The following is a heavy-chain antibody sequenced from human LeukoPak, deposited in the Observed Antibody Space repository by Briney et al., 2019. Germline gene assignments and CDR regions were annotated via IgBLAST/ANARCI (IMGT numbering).Heavy chain of an antibody. CDR1: GYTFTSYG. D-gene: IGHD3-3*01. V-gene: IGHV1-18*01. Sequence: GASVKVSCKASGYTFTSYGISWVRQAPGQGLEWMGWTSAYNGNTNYAQKLQGRVTMTTDTSTSTAYMELRSLRSDDTAVYYCARDGFVSDDFWSGYYFGWFDPWGQGTLVTVSS. J-gene: IGHJ5*02. CDR3: ARDGFVSDDFWSGYYFGWFDP. CDR2: TSAYNGNT.